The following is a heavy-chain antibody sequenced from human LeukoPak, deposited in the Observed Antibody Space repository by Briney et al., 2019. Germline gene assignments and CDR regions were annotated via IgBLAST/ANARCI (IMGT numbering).Heavy chain of an antibody. V-gene: IGHV1-18*01. CDR1: GYRSNSFG. Sequence: ASVKVSCKASGYRSNSFGISWVRQAPGQGLEWVGWISAYDGNTNYAQRFQGRVTMTTDTSTTTAYMELRSLRSDDTAVYYCARDKVIASAGTPNWFDPWGQGTLVIVSS. D-gene: IGHD6-13*01. J-gene: IGHJ5*02. CDR3: ARDKVIASAGTPNWFDP. CDR2: ISAYDGNT.